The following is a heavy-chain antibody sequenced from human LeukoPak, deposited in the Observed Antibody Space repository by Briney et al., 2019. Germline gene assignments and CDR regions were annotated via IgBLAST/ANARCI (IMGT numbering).Heavy chain of an antibody. CDR2: IYYSGST. CDR3: ARGFRFFSY. D-gene: IGHD3-3*01. J-gene: IGHJ4*02. CDR1: GGSISSYY. Sequence: SETLSLTCTVSGGSISSYYWSWIRQPPGKGLEWIGYIYYSGSTNYNPSLKSRVTMSVDTSKNQFSLKLSSVTAADTAVYYCARGFRFFSYWGQGTLVTVSS. V-gene: IGHV4-59*12.